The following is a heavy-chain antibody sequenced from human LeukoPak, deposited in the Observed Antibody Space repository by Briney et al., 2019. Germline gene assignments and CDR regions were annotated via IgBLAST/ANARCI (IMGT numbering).Heavy chain of an antibody. J-gene: IGHJ4*02. D-gene: IGHD3-10*01. CDR3: ARDSYYYGSGSSSDEYYFDY. CDR1: GFTFSSYW. CDR2: IKQDGSEK. V-gene: IGHV3-7*01. Sequence: PGGSLRLSCAASGFTFSSYWMSWVRQAPGKGLEWVANIKQDGSEKYYVDSVKGRFTISRDNAKNSLYLQMNSLRAEDTAVYYCARDSYYYGSGSSSDEYYFDYWGQGTLVTVSP.